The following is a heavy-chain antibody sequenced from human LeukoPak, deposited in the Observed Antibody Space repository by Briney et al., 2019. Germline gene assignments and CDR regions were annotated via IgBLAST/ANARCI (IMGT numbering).Heavy chain of an antibody. J-gene: IGHJ3*02. CDR1: GGSFSGYY. D-gene: IGHD3-22*01. V-gene: IGHV4-34*01. Sequence: PSETLSLTCAVYGGSFSGYYWSWIRQPPGKGLEWIGEINHSGSTNYNPSLKSRVTISVDTSKNQFSLKLSSVTAADTAVYYCARGGPDYYDSSGYPDAFDIWGQGTMVTVSS. CDR3: ARGGPDYYDSSGYPDAFDI. CDR2: INHSGST.